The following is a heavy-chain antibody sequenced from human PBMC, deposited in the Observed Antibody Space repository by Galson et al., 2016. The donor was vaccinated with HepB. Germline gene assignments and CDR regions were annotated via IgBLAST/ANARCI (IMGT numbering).Heavy chain of an antibody. V-gene: IGHV3-9*01. CDR2: ISWNSGSI. Sequence: SLRLSCAASGFTFDDYAMHWVRQAPGKGLEWVSGISWNSGSIGYADSVKGRFTISRDNAKNSLYLQINSLRAEDTALYYCAKAKEMATMHHAFDIWCQGTMVTVSS. CDR3: AKAKEMATMHHAFDI. CDR1: GFTFDDYA. J-gene: IGHJ3*02. D-gene: IGHD5-24*01.